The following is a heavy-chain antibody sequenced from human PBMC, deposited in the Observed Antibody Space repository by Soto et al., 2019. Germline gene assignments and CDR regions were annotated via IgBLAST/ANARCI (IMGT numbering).Heavy chain of an antibody. Sequence: QLQLQESGPGLVKPSETLSLTCTVSGGSISSSSYYWGWIRQPPGKGLEWIGSIYYSGSTYYNPSLKSRVTISVDTSKNQFSLKLSSVTAADTAVYYCARHRIVVVPAAIYYMDVWGKGTTVTVSS. D-gene: IGHD2-2*01. CDR1: GGSISSSSYY. J-gene: IGHJ6*03. CDR2: IYYSGST. V-gene: IGHV4-39*01. CDR3: ARHRIVVVPAAIYYMDV.